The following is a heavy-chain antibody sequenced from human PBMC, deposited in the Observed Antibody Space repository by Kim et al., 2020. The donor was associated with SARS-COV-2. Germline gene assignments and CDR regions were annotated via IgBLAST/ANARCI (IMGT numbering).Heavy chain of an antibody. J-gene: IGHJ6*02. CDR2: IYYSGST. CDR1: GGSISSYY. CDR3: AGDYYSYGYVGDYYYGMDV. D-gene: IGHD5-18*01. Sequence: SETLSLTCTVSGGSISSYYWSWIRQPPGKGLEWIGYIYYSGSTKYNPSLKSRVTISVDTSKNQFSLKLSSVTAADTAVYYCAGDYYSYGYVGDYYYGMDVWGQGTTVTVSS. V-gene: IGHV4-59*01.